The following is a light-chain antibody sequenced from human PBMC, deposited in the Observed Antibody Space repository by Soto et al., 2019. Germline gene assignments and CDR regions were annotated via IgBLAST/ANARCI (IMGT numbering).Light chain of an antibody. CDR1: QSISSY. J-gene: IGKJ1*01. CDR2: AAS. V-gene: IGKV1-39*01. Sequence: DIQMTQSPSSLSASVGDRVTITCRASQSISSYLNWYQQKPGKAPKLLIYAASSLQSGVPSRFSGSGSGTDFTLTINSLQPEDFATYYCQQSYSTRPAFGQGTKVEIK. CDR3: QQSYSTRPA.